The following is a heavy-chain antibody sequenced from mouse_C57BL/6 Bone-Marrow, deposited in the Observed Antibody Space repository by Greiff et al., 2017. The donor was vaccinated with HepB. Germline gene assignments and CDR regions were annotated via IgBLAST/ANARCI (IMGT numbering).Heavy chain of an antibody. J-gene: IGHJ1*03. D-gene: IGHD1-1*01. Sequence: LVESGPELVKPGASVKISCKASGYAFSSSWMNWVKQRPGKGLEWIGRIYPGDGDTNYNGKFKGKATLTADKSSSTAYMQLNSLTSEDSAVYFCARGGVYYGSSYYGWYFDVWGTGTTVTVSS. CDR3: ARGGVYYGSSYYGWYFDV. CDR1: GYAFSSSW. V-gene: IGHV1-82*01. CDR2: IYPGDGDT.